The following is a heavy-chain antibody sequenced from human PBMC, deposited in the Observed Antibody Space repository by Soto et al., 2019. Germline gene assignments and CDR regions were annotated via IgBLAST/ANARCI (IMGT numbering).Heavy chain of an antibody. CDR1: GASFTGSSPY. V-gene: IGHV4-39*01. J-gene: IGHJ6*02. CDR3: ARHHFYCTGGSCYLQAYHYYGLDV. D-gene: IGHD2-15*01. CDR2: MFYFGST. Sequence: PSETLSLTCTVFGASFTGSSPYWGWIRQPPGKGLEGLGPMFYFGSTYYNTSLESRVTISVDPSKNQFSLKLSPVTAADTAVYYCARHHFYCTGGSCYLQAYHYYGLDVWGQGTTVTVSS.